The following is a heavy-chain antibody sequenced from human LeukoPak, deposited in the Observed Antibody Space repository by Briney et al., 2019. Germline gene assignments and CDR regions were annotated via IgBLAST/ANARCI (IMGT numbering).Heavy chain of an antibody. Sequence: SVKVSCKASGGTFSSYAISWVRQAPGQGLEWMGGIIPIFGTANYAQKSQGRVTITTDESTSTAYMELSSLRSEDTAVYYCATETAARRRSGAFDIWGQGTMVTVSS. V-gene: IGHV1-69*05. CDR1: GGTFSSYA. CDR3: ATETAARRRSGAFDI. D-gene: IGHD6-6*01. J-gene: IGHJ3*02. CDR2: IIPIFGTA.